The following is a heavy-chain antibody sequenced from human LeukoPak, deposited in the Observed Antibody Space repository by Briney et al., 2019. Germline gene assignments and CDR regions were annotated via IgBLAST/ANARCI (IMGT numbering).Heavy chain of an antibody. J-gene: IGHJ4*02. CDR2: ISSSSSTI. CDR1: GFTFSSYS. V-gene: IGHV3-48*01. CDR3: AKGIAYYYDSSGYYLN. Sequence: GGSLRLSCAASGFTFSSYSMNWVRQAPGKGLEWVSYISSSSSTIYYADSVKGRFTISRDNSKNTLYLQMNSLRAEDTAVYYCAKGIAYYYDSSGYYLNWGQGTLVTVSS. D-gene: IGHD3-22*01.